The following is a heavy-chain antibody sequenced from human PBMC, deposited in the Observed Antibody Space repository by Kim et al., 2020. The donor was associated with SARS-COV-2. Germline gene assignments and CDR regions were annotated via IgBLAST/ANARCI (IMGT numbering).Heavy chain of an antibody. CDR2: ISGSGGST. CDR3: AKDPRIVGATKEKNWYFDL. J-gene: IGHJ2*01. CDR1: GFTFSSYA. Sequence: GGSLRLSCAASGFTFSSYAMSWVRQAPGKGLEWVSAISGSGGSTYYADSVKGRFTISRDNSKNTLYLQMNSLRAEDTAVYYCAKDPRIVGATKEKNWYFDLWGRGTLVTVSS. D-gene: IGHD1-26*01. V-gene: IGHV3-23*01.